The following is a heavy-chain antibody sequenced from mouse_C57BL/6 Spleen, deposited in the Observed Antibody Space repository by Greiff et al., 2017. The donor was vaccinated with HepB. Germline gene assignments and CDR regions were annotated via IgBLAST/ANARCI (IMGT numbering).Heavy chain of an antibody. CDR3: ARGGGYYGGAMDY. J-gene: IGHJ4*01. Sequence: VQLQQPGAELVRPGSSVKLSCKASGYTFTSYWMHWVKQRPIQGLEWIGNIDPSDSETHYNQKFKDKATLTVDKSSSTADMQLSSLTSEDSAVYYCARGGGYYGGAMDYWGQGTSVTVSS. CDR2: IDPSDSET. CDR1: GYTFTSYW. V-gene: IGHV1-52*01. D-gene: IGHD1-1*01.